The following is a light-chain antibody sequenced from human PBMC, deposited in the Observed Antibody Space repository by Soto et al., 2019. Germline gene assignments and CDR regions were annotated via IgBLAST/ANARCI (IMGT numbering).Light chain of an antibody. Sequence: QSALTQPASVSGSPGQSITISCTGTSSDVGGYNYVSWYQQHPGKAPKLMIYEGTKRPSGVSYRFSGSKSGNTASLTISGLQAEDEADYYCCSYAGPRTLVFGGGTKLTVL. CDR2: EGT. CDR3: CSYAGPRTLV. J-gene: IGLJ3*02. V-gene: IGLV2-23*01. CDR1: SSDVGGYNY.